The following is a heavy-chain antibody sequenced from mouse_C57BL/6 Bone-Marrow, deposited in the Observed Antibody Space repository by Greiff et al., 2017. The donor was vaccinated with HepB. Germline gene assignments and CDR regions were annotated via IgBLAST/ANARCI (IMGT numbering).Heavy chain of an antibody. J-gene: IGHJ4*01. D-gene: IGHD1-1*01. CDR3: ARRVDYYAMDY. CDR2: INPSTGGT. V-gene: IGHV1-42*01. CDR1: GYSFTGYY. Sequence: EVKLQESGPELVKPGASVKISCKASGYSFTGYYMNWVKQSPEKSLEWIGEINPSTGGTTYNQKFKAKATLTVDKSSSTAYMQLKSLTSEDSAVYYCARRVDYYAMDYWGQGTSVTVSS.